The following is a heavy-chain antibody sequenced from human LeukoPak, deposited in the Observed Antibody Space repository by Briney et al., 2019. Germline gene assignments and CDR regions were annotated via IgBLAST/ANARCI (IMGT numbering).Heavy chain of an antibody. CDR2: ISAYNGHT. CDR3: ARDKDLGAVAGTFDY. V-gene: IGHV1-18*01. J-gene: IGHJ4*02. D-gene: IGHD6-19*01. Sequence: ASVKVSCKASGYTFSTYGISWVQQAPGQGLEWMGWISAYNGHTNYAQKFQGRVTMTTDTSTSTAYMELTSLTSDDTAVYYCARDKDLGAVAGTFDYWGQGTLVTVSS. CDR1: GYTFSTYG.